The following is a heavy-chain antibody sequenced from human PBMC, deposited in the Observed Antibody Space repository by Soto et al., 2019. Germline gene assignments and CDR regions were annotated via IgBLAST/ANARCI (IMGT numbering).Heavy chain of an antibody. CDR1: VGSISFSSYY. Sequence: PSEILCVTCTSSVGSISFSSYYMGWIRQPPGKGLEWIGSIYYSGITYYNPSLKSRVTISVDTSKNQFSLKLSSVTVADTAVYYCARQRGYYYGMDVWGQGTTVTGSS. V-gene: IGHV4-39*01. J-gene: IGHJ6*01. CDR2: IYYSGIT. CDR3: ARQRGYYYGMDV.